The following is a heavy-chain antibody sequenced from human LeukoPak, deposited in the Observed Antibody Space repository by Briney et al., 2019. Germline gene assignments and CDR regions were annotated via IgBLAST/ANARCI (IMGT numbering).Heavy chain of an antibody. CDR1: GFTFSSYS. CDR2: ISSSISYI. J-gene: IGHJ6*02. Sequence: PGGSLRLSCAASGFTFSSYSMNWVRQAPGKGLEWVSSISSSISYIYYADSVKGRFTISRDNAKNSLYLQMNSLRAEDTAVYYCARDIVYYDSSGYPYYYYGMDVWGQGTTVTVSS. D-gene: IGHD3-22*01. V-gene: IGHV3-21*01. CDR3: ARDIVYYDSSGYPYYYYGMDV.